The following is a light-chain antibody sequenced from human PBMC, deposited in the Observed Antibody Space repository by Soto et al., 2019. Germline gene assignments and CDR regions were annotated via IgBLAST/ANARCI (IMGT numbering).Light chain of an antibody. CDR1: NIAAKS. CDR3: QVWDSSTDHPV. J-gene: IGLJ7*02. Sequence: SYELTQSPSVSVAPGKTASITCGANNIAAKSVHWYQQRPGQAPVVVIYYDSDRPSGIPERFSGSNSGNTATLTISRVEAGDEADYYCQVWDSSTDHPVFGGGTQLTAL. CDR2: YDS. V-gene: IGLV3-21*04.